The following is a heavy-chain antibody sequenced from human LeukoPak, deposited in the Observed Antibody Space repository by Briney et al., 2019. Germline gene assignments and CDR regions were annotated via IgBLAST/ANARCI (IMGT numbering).Heavy chain of an antibody. V-gene: IGHV4-31*03. CDR1: GGSISSGGYY. CDR3: ARDSPLRGSSGYYSLDY. D-gene: IGHD3-22*01. CDR2: IYYSGST. J-gene: IGHJ4*02. Sequence: SETLSLTCTVSGGSISSGGYYWSWIRQHPGKVLEWIGYIYYSGSTYYNPSLKSRVTISVDTSKNQFSLKLSSVTAADTAVYYCARDSPLRGSSGYYSLDYWGQGTLVTVSS.